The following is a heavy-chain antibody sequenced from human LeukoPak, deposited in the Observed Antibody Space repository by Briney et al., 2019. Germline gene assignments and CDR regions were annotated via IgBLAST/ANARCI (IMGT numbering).Heavy chain of an antibody. Sequence: SETLSLTCAVYGGSFSGYYWSWIRQPPGKGLEWIGEINHSGSTNYIPSLKSRVTISVDTSKNQFSLKLSSVTAADTAVYYCARGLSYGSTLDYWGQGTLVTVSS. CDR2: INHSGST. V-gene: IGHV4-34*01. D-gene: IGHD5-18*01. CDR1: GGSFSGYY. J-gene: IGHJ4*02. CDR3: ARGLSYGSTLDY.